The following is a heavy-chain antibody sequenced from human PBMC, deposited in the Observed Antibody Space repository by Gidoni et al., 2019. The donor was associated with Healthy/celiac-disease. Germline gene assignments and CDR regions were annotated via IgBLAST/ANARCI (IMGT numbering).Heavy chain of an antibody. CDR1: GFTFSRYA. V-gene: IGHV3-23*01. D-gene: IGHD1-1*01. Sequence: EVQLLESGGGLVQPGWSLRLSCAASGFTFSRYAMSWVRQAPGKGLEWVSAISGSGGSTYYADSVKGRFTISRDNSKNTLYLQMNSLRAEDTAVYYCAKDREHISFSRGYFDYWGQGTLDTVSS. CDR3: AKDREHISFSRGYFDY. CDR2: ISGSGGST. J-gene: IGHJ4*02.